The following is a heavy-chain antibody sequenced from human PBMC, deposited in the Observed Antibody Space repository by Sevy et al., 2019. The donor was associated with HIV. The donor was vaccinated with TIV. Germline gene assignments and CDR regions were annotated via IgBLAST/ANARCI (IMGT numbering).Heavy chain of an antibody. Sequence: SETLSLTCAVYGGSLGGYFWSWIRQPPGKGLEWIGEISHSGNTNYNSSLKSRVTISVDTSKNQFSLNVSSVTAADTAVYYCARGLNYYDSSGDYSGTFDIWGQGTMATVSS. J-gene: IGHJ3*02. CDR2: ISHSGNT. CDR3: ARGLNYYDSSGDYSGTFDI. CDR1: GGSLGGYF. D-gene: IGHD3-22*01. V-gene: IGHV4-34*01.